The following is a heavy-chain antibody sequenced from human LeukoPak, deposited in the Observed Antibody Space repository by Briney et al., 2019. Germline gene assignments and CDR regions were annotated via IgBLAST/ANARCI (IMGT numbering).Heavy chain of an antibody. Sequence: SETLSLTCSVSDGSISSSSYQWAWIRQPPGKGLEWIGDIYYRGITHYNSSLKSRVTISIDTSKSQFSLRLNSVIAADTAVYYCARNIAVAGRGDYMDVWGKGTTVTISS. D-gene: IGHD6-19*01. J-gene: IGHJ6*03. CDR1: DGSISSSSYQ. CDR3: ARNIAVAGRGDYMDV. V-gene: IGHV4-39*07. CDR2: IYYRGIT.